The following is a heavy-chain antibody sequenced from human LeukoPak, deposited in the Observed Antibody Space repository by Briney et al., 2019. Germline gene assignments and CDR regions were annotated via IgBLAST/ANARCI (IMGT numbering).Heavy chain of an antibody. D-gene: IGHD2-2*01. J-gene: IGHJ5*02. Sequence: SETLSLTCTVSGGSISSGGYYWSWIRQHPGKGLEWIGYIYYSGSTYYNPSLKSRVTISVDTSKNQFSLKLSSVTAADTAVYYCARGNRIQGRGVVPAAMGRFDPWGQGTLVTVSS. V-gene: IGHV4-31*03. CDR2: IYYSGST. CDR3: ARGNRIQGRGVVPAAMGRFDP. CDR1: GGSISSGGYY.